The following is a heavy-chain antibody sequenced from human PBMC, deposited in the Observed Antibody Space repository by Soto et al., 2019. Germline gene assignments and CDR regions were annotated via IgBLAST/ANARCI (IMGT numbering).Heavy chain of an antibody. Sequence: QVQLVQSGAEVKKPGSSVKVSCRASGGTFSSYAISWVRQAPGQGLEWMGGIIPIFGTANYAQKFQGRVTITADESTSTAYMELSSLRSEDTAVYYCARTTTSIYSNSFPYYYYGMDVWGQGTTVTVSS. CDR3: ARTTTSIYSNSFPYYYYGMDV. CDR1: GGTFSSYA. V-gene: IGHV1-69*01. D-gene: IGHD6-6*01. CDR2: IIPIFGTA. J-gene: IGHJ6*02.